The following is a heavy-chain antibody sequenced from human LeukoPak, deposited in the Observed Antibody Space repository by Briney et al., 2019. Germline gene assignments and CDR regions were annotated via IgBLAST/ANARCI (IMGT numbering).Heavy chain of an antibody. CDR2: MNPNSGNT. CDR3: AGGGGGDYYDSSGYPDY. V-gene: IGHV1-8*01. J-gene: IGHJ4*02. D-gene: IGHD3-22*01. Sequence: ASVKVSCKASGYTFTSYDINWVRQATGQGLEWMGWMNPNSGNTGYAQKFQGRVTMTRNTSISTAYMELSSLRSEDTAVYYCAGGGGGDYYDSSGYPDYWGQGTLVTVSS. CDR1: GYTFTSYD.